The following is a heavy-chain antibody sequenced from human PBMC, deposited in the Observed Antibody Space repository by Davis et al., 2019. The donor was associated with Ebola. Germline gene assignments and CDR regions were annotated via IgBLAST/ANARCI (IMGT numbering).Heavy chain of an antibody. CDR2: TYYRSKWYN. CDR1: GDSVSSNSAA. Sequence: HSQTLSLTCAISGDSVSSNSAAWNWIRQSPSRGLEWLGRTYYRSKWYNDYAVSVKSRITINPDTSKNQFSLQLNSVTPEDTAVYYCARDQYYYDSSGYYYDPGDYGMDVWGQGTTVTVSS. CDR3: ARDQYYYDSSGYYYDPGDYGMDV. D-gene: IGHD3-22*01. J-gene: IGHJ6*02. V-gene: IGHV6-1*01.